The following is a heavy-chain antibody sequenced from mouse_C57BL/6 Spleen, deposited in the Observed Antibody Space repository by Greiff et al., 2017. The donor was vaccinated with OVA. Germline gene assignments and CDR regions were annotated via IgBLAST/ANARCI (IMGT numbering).Heavy chain of an antibody. D-gene: IGHD3-3*01. J-gene: IGHJ2*01. CDR2: ISYDGSN. CDR3: AREGDLAFDY. CDR1: GYSITSGYY. Sequence: VQLQQSGPGLVKPSQSLSLTCSVTGYSITSGYYWNWIRQFPGNKLEWMGYISYDGSNNYNPSLKNRISITRDTSKNQFFLKLNSVTTEDTATYYCAREGDLAFDYWGQGTTLTVSS. V-gene: IGHV3-6*01.